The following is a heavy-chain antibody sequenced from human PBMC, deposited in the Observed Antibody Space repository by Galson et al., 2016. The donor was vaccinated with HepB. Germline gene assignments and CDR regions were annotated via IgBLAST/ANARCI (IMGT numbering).Heavy chain of an antibody. CDR3: ARDQAKYSSSWPDC. CDR1: GFTFTTYA. CDR2: VSYDGSQK. D-gene: IGHD6-13*01. V-gene: IGHV3-30-3*01. Sequence: SLRLSCAASGFTFTTYAMHWVRQAPGKGLEWVATVSYDGSQKYFADSVKARFTISRDNSKNTLYLQMHGLRAEDTAVYYCARDQAKYSSSWPDCWGQGTLVTVAS. J-gene: IGHJ4*02.